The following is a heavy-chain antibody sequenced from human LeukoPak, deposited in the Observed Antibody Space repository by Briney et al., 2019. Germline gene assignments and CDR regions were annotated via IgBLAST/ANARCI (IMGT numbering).Heavy chain of an antibody. V-gene: IGHV3-64D*09. CDR1: GFTFSSYP. CDR2: ISENGGST. J-gene: IGHJ6*02. CDR3: VKSPSDGLDV. Sequence: GGSLRLPCAASGFTFSSYPMHWVRQAPGKGLEYVSAISENGGSTYYADSVKGRFTISRDNSKNTLYLQMSSLRPEDTAVYYCVKSPSDGLDVWGQGATVTVSS.